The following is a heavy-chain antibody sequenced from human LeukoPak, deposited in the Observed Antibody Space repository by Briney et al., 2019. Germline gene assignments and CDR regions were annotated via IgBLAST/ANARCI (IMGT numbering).Heavy chain of an antibody. Sequence: SETLSLTCTVSGGSIGSDYWTWIRQPPGKGLEYIGYIYYTGGTNYNPSLKTRVTISVDTSKNQFSLKLSSVTAADTAVYFCAKYGNSGWVIDNWGQGTLVTVSS. D-gene: IGHD6-19*01. V-gene: IGHV4-59*08. CDR1: GGSIGSDY. CDR2: IYYTGGT. CDR3: AKYGNSGWVIDN. J-gene: IGHJ4*02.